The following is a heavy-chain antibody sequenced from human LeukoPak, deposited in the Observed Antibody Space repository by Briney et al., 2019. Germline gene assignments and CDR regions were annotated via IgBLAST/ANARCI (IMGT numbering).Heavy chain of an antibody. V-gene: IGHV4-34*01. CDR3: ASRGIAVAGSGDY. J-gene: IGHJ4*02. Sequence: SETLSLTCAVYGGSFSGYYWSWIRQPPGKGLEWIGEINHSGSTNYNPSLESRVTISVDTSKNQFSLKLSSVTAADTAVYYCASRGIAVAGSGDYWGQGTLVTVSS. CDR1: GGSFSGYY. D-gene: IGHD6-19*01. CDR2: INHSGST.